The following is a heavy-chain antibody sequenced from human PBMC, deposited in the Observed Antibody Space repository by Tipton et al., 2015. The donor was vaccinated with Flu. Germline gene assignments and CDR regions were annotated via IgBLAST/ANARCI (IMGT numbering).Heavy chain of an antibody. Sequence: QLVQSGAEVKKPGASVKVSCKASGYTFTGYYMHWVRQAPGQGLKWMGRINPNSGGTNYAQKFQCRVTMTRHTSMSTAYMELSRLRSDDTAMYHCASEDSDGDSSYYYYYRGMDVWGQGTTVTVSS. CDR3: ASEDSDGDSSYYYYYRGMDV. CDR2: INPNSGGT. J-gene: IGHJ6*02. D-gene: IGHD2-21*01. V-gene: IGHV1-2*06. CDR1: GYTFTGYY.